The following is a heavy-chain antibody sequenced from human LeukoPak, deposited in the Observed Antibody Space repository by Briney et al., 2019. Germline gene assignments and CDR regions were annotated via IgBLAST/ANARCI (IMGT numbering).Heavy chain of an antibody. CDR3: ARDRPDYDFWSGYYMADY. J-gene: IGHJ4*02. CDR1: GFTFSSYS. Sequence: GGSLRLSCAASGFTFSSYSMNWVRQAPGKGLEWVSYISSSSSTIYYADSVKGRFTISRDNAKNSLYLQMNSLRAEDTAVYYCARDRPDYDFWSGYYMADYWGQGTLVTVSS. CDR2: ISSSSSTI. D-gene: IGHD3-3*01. V-gene: IGHV3-48*04.